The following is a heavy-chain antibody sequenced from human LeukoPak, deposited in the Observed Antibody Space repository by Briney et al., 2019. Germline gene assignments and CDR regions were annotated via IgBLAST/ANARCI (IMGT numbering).Heavy chain of an antibody. Sequence: GGSLRLSCAASGVTSSDYYMSSIRQAPGQGLEGGSYISSSGSTIYYADSVKGRFTISRDNAKNSLYLQMNSLRAEDTAVYYCVRRGLIVTEYLERWGQGTLVIVSS. D-gene: IGHD3-10*01. CDR2: ISSSGSTI. CDR1: GVTSSDYY. CDR3: VRRGLIVTEYLER. V-gene: IGHV3-11*04. J-gene: IGHJ1*01.